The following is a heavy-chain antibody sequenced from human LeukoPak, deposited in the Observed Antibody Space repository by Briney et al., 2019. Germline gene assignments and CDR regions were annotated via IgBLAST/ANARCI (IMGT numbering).Heavy chain of an antibody. J-gene: IGHJ5*02. CDR2: VSHSGTT. D-gene: IGHD3-16*01. V-gene: IGHV4-34*01. CDR1: DGSFSGYY. Sequence: PSETLSLTCDVSDGSFSGYYHSWIRQPPGKGLEWIGEVSHSGTTNYNSSLKSRVSMSVGASSTQFSLIMTSVTAADTAVYYCATSGWNGGGGFDPWGQGTLVIVSS. CDR3: ATSGWNGGGGFDP.